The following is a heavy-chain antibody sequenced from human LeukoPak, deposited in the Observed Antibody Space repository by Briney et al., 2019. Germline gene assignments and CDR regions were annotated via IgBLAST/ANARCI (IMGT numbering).Heavy chain of an antibody. V-gene: IGHV3-30*04. CDR1: GFTFSSYA. CDR3: ASGLATGYSSSWYLKGWFMDV. CDR2: ISYDGSNK. D-gene: IGHD6-13*01. J-gene: IGHJ6*03. Sequence: GGSLRLSCAASGFTFSSYAMHWVRQAPGKGLEWVAVISYDGSNKYYADSVKGRFTISRDNSKNTLYLQMNSLRAEDTAVYYCASGLATGYSSSWYLKGWFMDVWGKGTTVTISS.